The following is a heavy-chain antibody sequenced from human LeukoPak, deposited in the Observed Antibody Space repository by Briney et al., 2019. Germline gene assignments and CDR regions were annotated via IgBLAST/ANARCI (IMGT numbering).Heavy chain of an antibody. CDR1: GFTFSSFA. CDR3: AILSAVAGDY. Sequence: HSGGSLRLSCAASGFTFSSFAMNWVRQAPGKGLEWVSAVCGASGINYYSDSVTGRFTISRDNSKNTLYLQMNSLRAEDTAVYYCAILSAVAGDYWGQGTLVTVS. CDR2: VCGASGIN. V-gene: IGHV3-23*01. J-gene: IGHJ4*02. D-gene: IGHD6-19*01.